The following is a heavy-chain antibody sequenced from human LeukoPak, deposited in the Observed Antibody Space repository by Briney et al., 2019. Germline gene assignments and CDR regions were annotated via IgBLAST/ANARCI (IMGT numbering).Heavy chain of an antibody. CDR2: IYYSGST. J-gene: IGHJ3*02. V-gene: IGHV4-39*02. Sequence: PSETLSLTCTVSGGSISSSSYYWGWIRQAPGKGLEWIGSIYYSGSTYYNPSLKSRVTISVDTSKNQFSLKLSSVTAADTAVYYCARETYYDFWSGSGDDAFDIWGQGTMVTVSS. D-gene: IGHD3-3*01. CDR1: GGSISSSSYY. CDR3: ARETYYDFWSGSGDDAFDI.